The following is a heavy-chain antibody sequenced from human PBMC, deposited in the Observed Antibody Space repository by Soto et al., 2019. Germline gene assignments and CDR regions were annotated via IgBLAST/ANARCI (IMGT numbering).Heavy chain of an antibody. CDR2: INHSGST. V-gene: IGHV4-34*01. J-gene: IGHJ6*02. Sequence: PSETLSLTCAVYGGSFSGYYWSWIRQPPGKGLEWIGEINHSGSTNYNPSRKSRVTISVDTSKNQFSLKLSSVTAADTAVYYCARGRGWAYYYGMDVWGQGTTVTVS. CDR3: ARGRGWAYYYGMDV. CDR1: GGSFSGYY. D-gene: IGHD3-10*01.